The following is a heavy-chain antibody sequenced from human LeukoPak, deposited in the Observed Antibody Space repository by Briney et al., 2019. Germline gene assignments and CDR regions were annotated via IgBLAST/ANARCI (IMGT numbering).Heavy chain of an antibody. CDR2: ISHDGSNK. D-gene: IGHD6-19*01. Sequence: GGSLRLSCAASAFTFSSYGMHWVRQGPGKGLEWVAVISHDGSNKYYAESVKGRFTISRDNSKNTLHLQMDSLRTEDTAVYYCAKDRYVGSGWYPGFDYWGQGTLVTVSS. V-gene: IGHV3-30*18. J-gene: IGHJ4*02. CDR3: AKDRYVGSGWYPGFDY. CDR1: AFTFSSYG.